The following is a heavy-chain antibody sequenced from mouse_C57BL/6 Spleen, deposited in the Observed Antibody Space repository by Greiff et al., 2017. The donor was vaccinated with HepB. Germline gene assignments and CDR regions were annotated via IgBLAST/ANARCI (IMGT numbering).Heavy chain of an antibody. CDR3: TRETTVERDWYFDV. CDR2: IRNKANNHAT. J-gene: IGHJ1*03. V-gene: IGHV6-6*01. Sequence: EVKLVESGGGLVQPGGSMKLSCAASGFTFSDAWMDWVRQSPEKGLEWVAEIRNKANNHATYYAESVKGRFTISRDDSKSSVYLQMNSLRAEDTGIYYCTRETTVERDWYFDVWGTGTTVTVSS. D-gene: IGHD1-1*01. CDR1: GFTFSDAW.